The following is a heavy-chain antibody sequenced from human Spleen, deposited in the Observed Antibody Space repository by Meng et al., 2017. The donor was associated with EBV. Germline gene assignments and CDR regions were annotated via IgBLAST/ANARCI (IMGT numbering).Heavy chain of an antibody. J-gene: IGHJ4*02. CDR1: GGTSNTYA. V-gene: IGHV1-69*01. D-gene: IGHD3-10*01. CDR3: ASESGRGYTPDY. Sequence: QVQLVQSGAEGKKPGSSVKVPCKTSGGTSNTYAISWVRQAPGQRLEWMGGLIPMFGEPNYAQKFEARVTITADESTRTHYMEMSSLTSEDTAVYYCASESGRGYTPDYWGQGTLVTVSS. CDR2: LIPMFGEP.